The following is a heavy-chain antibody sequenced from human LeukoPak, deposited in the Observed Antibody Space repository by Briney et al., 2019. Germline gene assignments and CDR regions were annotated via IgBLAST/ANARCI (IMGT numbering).Heavy chain of an antibody. J-gene: IGHJ3*02. V-gene: IGHV1-18*01. CDR1: GYTFTTYG. CDR3: ARSFSDAFDI. Sequence: ASVKVSCKASGYTFTTYGINWVRQAPGQGLEWMGWISVYNDNTYYTQKLQGRVTMTTDTSTSTAYMELSSLKSEDTAIYYCARSFSDAFDIWGQGTMVTVSS. D-gene: IGHD3-16*02. CDR2: ISVYNDNT.